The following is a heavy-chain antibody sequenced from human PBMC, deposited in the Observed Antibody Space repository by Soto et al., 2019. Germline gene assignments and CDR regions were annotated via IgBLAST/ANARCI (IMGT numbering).Heavy chain of an antibody. V-gene: IGHV4-39*01. CDR2: IYYSGST. Sequence: SETLSLTCIVSGGSIGSGNYYWGWIRQPPGKGLEWIGSIYYSGSTYYNPSLKSRVTMSVDTSKNRFSLKLSSVTAADTAVYYCARHRICRGGSCYSPRPYYFDYWGQGTLVTVSS. D-gene: IGHD2-15*01. CDR1: GGSIGSGNYY. CDR3: ARHRICRGGSCYSPRPYYFDY. J-gene: IGHJ4*02.